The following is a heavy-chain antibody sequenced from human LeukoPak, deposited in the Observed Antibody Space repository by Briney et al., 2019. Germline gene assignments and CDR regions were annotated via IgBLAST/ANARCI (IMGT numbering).Heavy chain of an antibody. CDR2: INHSGST. Sequence: SETLSLTCAVYGGSFSGYYWSWIRQPPGKGLEWIGEINHSGSTEYNPSLKSRVTISVDTSKNQFSLKLSSVTAADTAVYYCAREPGFYAFDIWGQGTMVTVSS. V-gene: IGHV4-34*01. J-gene: IGHJ3*02. D-gene: IGHD1-14*01. CDR1: GGSFSGYY. CDR3: AREPGFYAFDI.